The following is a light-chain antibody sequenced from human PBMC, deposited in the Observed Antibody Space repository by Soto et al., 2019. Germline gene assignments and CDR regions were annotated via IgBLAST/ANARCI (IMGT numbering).Light chain of an antibody. CDR1: QSVSGY. CDR3: LQYGGLPRT. J-gene: IGKJ1*01. CDR2: DAS. Sequence: EIVMTQSPATLSVSPGERATLSCRASQSVSGYLAWYQQKPGQAPRLLIYDASSRATGIPARFSGGGSGTDFTLTITRLEPEDFAVYFCLQYGGLPRTFGQGTKVDIK. V-gene: IGKV3-20*01.